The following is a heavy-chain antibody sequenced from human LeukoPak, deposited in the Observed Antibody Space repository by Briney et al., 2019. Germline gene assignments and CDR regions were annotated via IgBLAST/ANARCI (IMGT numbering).Heavy chain of an antibody. D-gene: IGHD6-19*01. CDR2: ISYDGRKT. Sequence: GWSLRLSCAACGLTFSKYGMHGVGQAPGKGVEWVGVISYDGRKTYYADSVKGGLTIYRENYKKKLCLEMNEQRTDDTALFYCAKDRDTSACLYFDYWGQGTLVTVSS. CDR1: GLTFSKYG. J-gene: IGHJ4*02. CDR3: AKDRDTSACLYFDY. V-gene: IGHV3-30*18.